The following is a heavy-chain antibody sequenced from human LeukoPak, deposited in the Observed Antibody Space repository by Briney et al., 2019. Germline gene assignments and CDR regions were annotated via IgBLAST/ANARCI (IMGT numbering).Heavy chain of an antibody. D-gene: IGHD1-26*01. J-gene: IGHJ4*02. CDR1: GFTFSSYW. CDR2: INEDGSEQ. Sequence: GGSLRLSCAASGFTFSSYWMSWVRQPPGKGLEWVASINEDGSEQYYVDSVKGRFTISRDNAKNSLYLQMDSLREEDTAVYFCARDLSGTWTFDYWGQGTLVTVSS. V-gene: IGHV3-7*01. CDR3: ARDLSGTWTFDY.